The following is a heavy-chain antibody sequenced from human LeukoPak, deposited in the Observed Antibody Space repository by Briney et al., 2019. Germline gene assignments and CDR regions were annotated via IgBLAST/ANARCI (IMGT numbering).Heavy chain of an antibody. CDR3: AKDQNTGYANNWFDP. CDR1: GYSFTGYY. CDR2: INPNNGGT. J-gene: IGHJ5*02. D-gene: IGHD5-12*01. V-gene: IGHV1-2*02. Sequence: GASVTLSCTASGYSFTGYYIHWVRQAPGQGLEWMGWINPNNGGTNFAQKFQGRVTMTRDTSISTAYMELSRLRSDDTAIYYCAKDQNTGYANNWFDPWGEGGLVTVSS.